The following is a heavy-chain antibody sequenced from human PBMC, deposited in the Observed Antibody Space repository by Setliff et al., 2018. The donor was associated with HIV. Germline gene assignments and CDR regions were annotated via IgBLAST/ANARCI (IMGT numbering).Heavy chain of an antibody. V-gene: IGHV3-7*01. D-gene: IGHD6-6*01. J-gene: IGHJ6*03. Sequence: GGSLRLSCAASGFTFSSYWMSWVRQAPEKGLGWVANIKQDGSEKYYVDSVKGRFTISRDNAKNSLYLQMNSLRAEDTAVYYCAKEVLRAARYYYYMDVWGKGTTVTVSS. CDR2: IKQDGSEK. CDR3: AKEVLRAARYYYYMDV. CDR1: GFTFSSYW.